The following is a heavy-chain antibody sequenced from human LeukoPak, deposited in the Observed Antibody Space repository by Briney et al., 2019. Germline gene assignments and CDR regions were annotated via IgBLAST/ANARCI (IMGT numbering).Heavy chain of an antibody. CDR2: IYHTGST. D-gene: IGHD2-15*01. V-gene: IGHV4-38-2*02. CDR1: GYSIRSGYY. J-gene: IGHJ4*02. CDR3: ARIPKGYCSGDSCYPYFDY. Sequence: PSETLSLTCTVSGYSIRSGYYWGWLRQPPGMGLEWIGSIYHTGSTYYNPSLKSRVTILVDKSKNQFSLKLSSVTAADTAVYYCARIPKGYCSGDSCYPYFDYWGQGTLVTVSS.